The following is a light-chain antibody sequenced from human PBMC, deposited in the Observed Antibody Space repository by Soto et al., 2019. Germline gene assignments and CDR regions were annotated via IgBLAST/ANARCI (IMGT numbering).Light chain of an antibody. CDR1: QSVSSY. J-gene: IGKJ1*01. Sequence: EIVLTQSPATLSLSPGERATLSCRASQSVSSYLAWYQQKPGQAPRLLIYDASNRATGIPARFSGSGSGTDFTITISSLEPEDFAVYYCQQRSNWHPGTFGQGTKVEIK. CDR3: QQRSNWHPGT. V-gene: IGKV3-11*01. CDR2: DAS.